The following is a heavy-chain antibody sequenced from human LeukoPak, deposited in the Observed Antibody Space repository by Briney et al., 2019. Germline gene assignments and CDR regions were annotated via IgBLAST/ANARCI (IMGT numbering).Heavy chain of an antibody. CDR1: GGTFSSYA. Sequence: SVKVSCKASGGTFSSYAISWVRQAPGQGLEWMGRIIPIFGTANYAHKFQGRVTTTTDESTSTAYMELSSLRSEDTAVYYCARLSGDSDYFDYWGQGTLVTVSS. J-gene: IGHJ4*02. CDR3: ARLSGDSDYFDY. CDR2: IIPIFGTA. V-gene: IGHV1-69*05. D-gene: IGHD3-10*01.